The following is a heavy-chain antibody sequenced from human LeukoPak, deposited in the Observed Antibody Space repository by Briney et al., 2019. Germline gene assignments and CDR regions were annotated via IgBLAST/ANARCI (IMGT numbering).Heavy chain of an antibody. CDR3: TTDQFLRSTTYYGMDV. D-gene: IGHD5-12*01. CDR2: IRSKADGGTT. Sequence: NTGGSLRLSCAASGFTFSNAWMNWVRQAPGKGLEWVGHIRSKADGGTTDYAAPVKGRFTISRDDSKNTLYLQMNSLKTEDTALYYCTTDQFLRSTTYYGMDVWGQGTTVTVS. V-gene: IGHV3-15*07. CDR1: GFTFSNAW. J-gene: IGHJ6*02.